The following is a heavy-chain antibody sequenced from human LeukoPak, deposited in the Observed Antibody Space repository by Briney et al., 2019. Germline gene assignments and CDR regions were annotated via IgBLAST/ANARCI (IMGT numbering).Heavy chain of an antibody. J-gene: IGHJ4*02. CDR2: ISLNSGTI. CDR3: ARRHDYGDS. V-gene: IGHV3-48*04. CDR1: GFPLSPYS. Sequence: GGSLRLSCAASGFPLSPYSMNWVRQAPGKGLEWISYISLNSGTIHYADSVKGRFTVSRDNAKNSLYLQMNSLRAEDTAVYFCARRHDYGDSWGQGTLVTVSS.